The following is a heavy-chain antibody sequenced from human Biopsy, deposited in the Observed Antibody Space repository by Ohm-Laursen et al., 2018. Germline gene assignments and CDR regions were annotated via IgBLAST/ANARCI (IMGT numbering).Heavy chain of an antibody. CDR3: VKHWGGYNFDS. J-gene: IGHJ4*01. CDR2: IDVSKDNT. CDR1: GFTFNTYA. D-gene: IGHD7-27*01. Sequence: SLRLSCAASGFTFNTYAMNWVRQAPGKGLEWVSHIDVSKDNTYYADSVRGRFTISRDNSKKMVHLQINSLRADDTAVYYCVKHWGGYNFDSWGQGTLVTVSS. V-gene: IGHV3-23*01.